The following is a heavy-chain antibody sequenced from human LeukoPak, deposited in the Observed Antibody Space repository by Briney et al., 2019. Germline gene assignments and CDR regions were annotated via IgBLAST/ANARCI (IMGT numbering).Heavy chain of an antibody. D-gene: IGHD6-13*01. J-gene: IGHJ6*02. CDR3: ARDLYSSSWYAYYYYGMDV. V-gene: IGHV3-48*04. CDR1: GFTFSSYS. CDR2: ISSSSSTI. Sequence: GSLRLSCAASGFTFSSYSMNWVRQAPGKGLEWVSYISSSSSTIYYADSVKGRFTISRDNAKNSLYLQMNSLRAEDTAVYYCARDLYSSSWYAYYYYGMDVWGQGTTVTVSS.